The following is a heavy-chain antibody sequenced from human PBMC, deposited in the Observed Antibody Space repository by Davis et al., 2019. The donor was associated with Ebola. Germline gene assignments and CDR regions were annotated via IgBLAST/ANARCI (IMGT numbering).Heavy chain of an antibody. D-gene: IGHD2-15*01. V-gene: IGHV3-23*01. CDR1: GFMFSNYA. CDR3: ARDRYEWDSIVVVAPVDI. CDR2: ISGNGRAT. J-gene: IGHJ3*02. Sequence: GGSLRLSCAASGFMFSNYAMNWVRQAPGKGLEWVSGISGNGRATYYADSVKGRFTISRDNAKNSLYLQMNSLRVEDTALYYCARDRYEWDSIVVVAPVDIWGQGTMVTVSS.